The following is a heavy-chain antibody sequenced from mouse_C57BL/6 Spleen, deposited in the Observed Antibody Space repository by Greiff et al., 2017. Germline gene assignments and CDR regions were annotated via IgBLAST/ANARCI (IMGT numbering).Heavy chain of an antibody. J-gene: IGHJ2*01. CDR3: ARNRDYYGNSPYFDY. CDR1: GYTFTSYG. Sequence: QVQLQQSGAELARPGASVKLSCKASGYTFTSYGISWVKQRTGQGLEWIGEIYPRSGNTYYNEKFKGKATLTADKSSSTAYMELRSLTSEDSAVYFCARNRDYYGNSPYFDYWGQGTTLTVSS. D-gene: IGHD1-1*01. V-gene: IGHV1-81*01. CDR2: IYPRSGNT.